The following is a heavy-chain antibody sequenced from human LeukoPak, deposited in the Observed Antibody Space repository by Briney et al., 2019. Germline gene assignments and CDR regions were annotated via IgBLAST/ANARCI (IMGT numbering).Heavy chain of an antibody. J-gene: IGHJ5*02. CDR3: ARDSYDSGSYYNH. CDR1: GFTFSDYW. D-gene: IGHD3-10*01. CDR2: IKQDGSDK. Sequence: GGSLRLSCAASGFTFSDYWMSWVRQAPGNGLEWVANIKQDGSDKYYVDSVKGRFTISRDNAKNSLYLQMNSLRAEDTAVCYCARDSYDSGSYYNHWGQGTLVTVSS. V-gene: IGHV3-7*03.